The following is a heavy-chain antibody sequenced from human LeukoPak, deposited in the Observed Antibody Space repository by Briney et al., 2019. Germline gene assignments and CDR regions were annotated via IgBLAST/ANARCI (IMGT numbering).Heavy chain of an antibody. J-gene: IGHJ4*02. D-gene: IGHD5-18*01. CDR1: GFTFSTYP. V-gene: IGHV3-30-3*01. CDR2: ISYDDGTNK. Sequence: GGSLRLSCAASGFTFSTYPMHWVRQAPGKGLEWVAVISYDDGTNKYYADSVKGRFTISRDNSKNTLYLQMNSLRAEDTAVYYCARLNLGYGYFLEATKHDYWGQGALVTVSS. CDR3: ARLNLGYGYFLEATKHDY.